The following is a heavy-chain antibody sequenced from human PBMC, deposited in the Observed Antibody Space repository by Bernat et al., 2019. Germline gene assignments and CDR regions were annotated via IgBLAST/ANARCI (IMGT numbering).Heavy chain of an antibody. Sequence: VQLVESGGGVVQPGRSLRLSCVASGFTFSNYWMSWLRQAPGKGLEWVANIKADGSEKYYVDTVKGRFTISRDNAKNSLYLQMNSLRAEDTAVYYCARDAPSIVVVASDAFDIWGQGTMVTVSS. CDR2: IKADGSEK. CDR1: GFTFSNYW. CDR3: ARDAPSIVVVASDAFDI. V-gene: IGHV3-7*03. D-gene: IGHD2-15*01. J-gene: IGHJ3*02.